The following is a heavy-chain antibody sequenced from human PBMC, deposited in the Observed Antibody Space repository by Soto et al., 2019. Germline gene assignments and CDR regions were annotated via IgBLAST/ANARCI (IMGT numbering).Heavy chain of an antibody. V-gene: IGHV1-8*01. CDR2: MDPNSGST. J-gene: IGHJ6*02. CDR3: AREMKFDFWRKGLDV. CDR1: GYTFTSYD. D-gene: IGHD3-3*01. Sequence: QAQLVQSGAEVKKPGASVKVSCKASGYTFTSYDINWVRQAPGQGLEWLGWMDPNSGSTGYAQNFQGRVTMTGNISITTAHMELSSLRSEDTAVYYWAREMKFDFWRKGLDVWGPGTTVNVSS.